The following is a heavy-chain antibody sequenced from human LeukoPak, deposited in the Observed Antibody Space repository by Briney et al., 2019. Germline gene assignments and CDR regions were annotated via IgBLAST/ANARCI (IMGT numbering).Heavy chain of an antibody. CDR3: TRARTDSSQTHMDV. Sequence: PGGSLRLSCAASGFTVSSNEMSWVRQAPGKGLEWVSSISGGSTYYADSRKGRFTISRDNSKNTLHLQMNSLRAEDTAVYYCTRARTDSSQTHMDVWGKGTTVTVSS. V-gene: IGHV3-38-3*01. CDR2: ISGGST. CDR1: GFTVSSNE. J-gene: IGHJ6*03. D-gene: IGHD6-13*01.